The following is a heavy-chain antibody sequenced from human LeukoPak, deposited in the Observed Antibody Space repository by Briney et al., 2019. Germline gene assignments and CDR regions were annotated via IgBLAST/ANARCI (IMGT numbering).Heavy chain of an antibody. CDR1: GGSISSYY. D-gene: IGHD5-18*01. J-gene: IGHJ4*02. CDR2: IYTSGST. V-gene: IGHV4-4*07. Sequence: SETLSLTCTVSGGSISSYYWSWIRQPAGKGLEWIGRIYTSGSTNYNPSLKSRVTMSVDTSKNQFSLKLSSVTAADTAVYYCARHASQLWSRTSHFDYWGQGTLVTVSS. CDR3: ARHASQLWSRTSHFDY.